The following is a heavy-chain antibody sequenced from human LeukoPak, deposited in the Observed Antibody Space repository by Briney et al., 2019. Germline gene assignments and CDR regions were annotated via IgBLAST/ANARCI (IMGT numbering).Heavy chain of an antibody. Sequence: ASVKVSCKASGFTFSNYYLHWVRQAPGQGLEWLGWINLNSGATNYAQKLQGRVTMTTDTSTSTAYMELRSLRSDDTAVYYCARSDYDILTGASDAFDIWGQGTMVTVSS. CDR3: ARSDYDILTGASDAFDI. D-gene: IGHD3-9*01. V-gene: IGHV1-2*02. J-gene: IGHJ3*02. CDR2: INLNSGAT. CDR1: GFTFSNYY.